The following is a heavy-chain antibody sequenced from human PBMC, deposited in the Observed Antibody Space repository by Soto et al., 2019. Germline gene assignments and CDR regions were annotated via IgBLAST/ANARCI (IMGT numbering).Heavy chain of an antibody. J-gene: IGHJ4*02. Sequence: EVHLLESGGGLVQPGGSLRLSCAASGFTFSSYVLSWVRLAPGKGLEWVSGISGSGGSTYYADSVKGRLTISRDNSKNTLYLQMNSLRVEDTAVYYCAKWGYSSGWCYFDYWGQGTLVTVSS. V-gene: IGHV3-23*01. CDR3: AKWGYSSGWCYFDY. CDR2: ISGSGGST. CDR1: GFTFSSYV. D-gene: IGHD6-19*01.